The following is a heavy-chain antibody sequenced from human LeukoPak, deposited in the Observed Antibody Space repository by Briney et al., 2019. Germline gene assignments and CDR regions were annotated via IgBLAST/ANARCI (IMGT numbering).Heavy chain of an antibody. Sequence: ASVKVSCKASGYTFTSYDINWVRQATGQGLEWMGWMNPNSGNTGYAQKFQGRVTMTRNTSISTAYMELSSLRSEDTAVYYCARLIAVAGKGDYWCQGTLVTVSS. D-gene: IGHD6-19*01. CDR1: GYTFTSYD. CDR2: MNPNSGNT. CDR3: ARLIAVAGKGDY. J-gene: IGHJ4*02. V-gene: IGHV1-8*01.